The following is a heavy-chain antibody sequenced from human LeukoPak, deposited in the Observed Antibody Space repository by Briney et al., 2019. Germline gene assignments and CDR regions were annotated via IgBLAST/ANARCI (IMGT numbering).Heavy chain of an antibody. CDR2: FYYSGST. CDR3: ARLSEGYTSGWYY. D-gene: IGHD6-19*01. J-gene: IGHJ4*02. CDR1: GGSFSGYY. Sequence: SETLSLTCAVYGGSFSGYYWSWIRQPPGKGLEWIGSFYYSGSTYYNPSLKSRVTISVDTSESQFSLKLTSVTAADTAVYYCARLSEGYTSGWYYWGQGTLVTVSS. V-gene: IGHV4-34*01.